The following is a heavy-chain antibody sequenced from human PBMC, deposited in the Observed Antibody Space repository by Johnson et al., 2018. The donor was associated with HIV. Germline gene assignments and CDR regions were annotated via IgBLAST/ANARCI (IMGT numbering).Heavy chain of an antibody. CDR2: ISYDGSNK. CDR3: VRAQLICPTKALDI. J-gene: IGHJ3*02. CDR1: GFTFSSYA. V-gene: IGHV3-30-3*01. D-gene: IGHD1-1*01. Sequence: QVQLVESGGGVVQPGRSLRLSCAASGFTFSSYAIHWVRQAPGKGLEWVAVISYDGSNKYYADSVKGRFTISRDNSKNTLYLQMNSLRAEDTAVYDCVRAQLICPTKALDIWGQGTMVTVSS.